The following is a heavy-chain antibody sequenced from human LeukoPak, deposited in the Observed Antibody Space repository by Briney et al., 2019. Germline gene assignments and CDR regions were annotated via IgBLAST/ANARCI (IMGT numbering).Heavy chain of an antibody. D-gene: IGHD1-26*01. V-gene: IGHV3-33*01. Sequence: GRSLRLSFAASGFTFSSYGMHWVRQAPGKGLAWVAVICYDGSNKYFADIVNGRLTISRDNSKNTLYLQMNSLRAEDTAVYYCARDRIVGATGYDYWGQGALVTVSS. J-gene: IGHJ4*02. CDR3: ARDRIVGATGYDY. CDR1: GFTFSSYG. CDR2: ICYDGSNK.